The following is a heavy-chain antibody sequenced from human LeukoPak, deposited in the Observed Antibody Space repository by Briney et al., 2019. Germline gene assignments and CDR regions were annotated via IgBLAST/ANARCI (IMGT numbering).Heavy chain of an antibody. J-gene: IGHJ4*02. CDR1: GGSFSGYY. V-gene: IGHV4-34*01. CDR2: INHSGST. CDR3: ASSGPAYCGGDCYRSFDY. Sequence: PSETLSLTCAVYGGSFSGYYWSWIRQPPGKGLEWIGEINHSGSTNYNPSLKSRVTISVDTSKNQFSPKLSSVTAADTAVYYCASSGPAYCGGDCYRSFDYWGQGTLVTVSS. D-gene: IGHD2-21*02.